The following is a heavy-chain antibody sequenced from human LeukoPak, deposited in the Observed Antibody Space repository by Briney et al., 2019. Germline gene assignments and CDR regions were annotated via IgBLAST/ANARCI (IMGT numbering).Heavy chain of an antibody. CDR3: TWSGSHFDY. CDR1: GFTFSNAW. CDR2: IKSKTDDGTT. J-gene: IGHJ4*02. Sequence: GGSLRLSCAASGFTFSNAWMRWVRQAPGKGLEWVGLIKSKTDDGTTDYAAPVKGRFTISRDDSKNTLYLQMNSLKTEDTAVYYCTWSGSHFDYWGQGTLVTVSS. V-gene: IGHV3-15*01. D-gene: IGHD1-26*01.